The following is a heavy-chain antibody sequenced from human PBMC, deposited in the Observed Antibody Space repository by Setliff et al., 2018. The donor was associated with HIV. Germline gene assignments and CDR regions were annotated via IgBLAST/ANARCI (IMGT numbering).Heavy chain of an antibody. V-gene: IGHV4-38-2*01. CDR1: GVSFSGDY. Sequence: SEILSFTCAVSGVSFSGDYWSWVRQPPGKGLEWIGSIYYTGSTYYNPSLKSRVTISIDTSKNHFSLKLTSVTAADTAVYYCARYSYGYVRDLRFDPWGQGTLVTVSS. J-gene: IGHJ5*02. CDR2: IYYTGST. CDR3: ARYSYGYVRDLRFDP. D-gene: IGHD5-18*01.